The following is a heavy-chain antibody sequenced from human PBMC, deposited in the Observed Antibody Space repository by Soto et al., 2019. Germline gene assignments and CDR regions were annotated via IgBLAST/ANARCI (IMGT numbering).Heavy chain of an antibody. J-gene: IGHJ4*02. CDR2: IGSSGSPI. D-gene: IGHD2-21*01. CDR1: GFALSSYE. CDR3: SREDLNCGCYYFSH. Sequence: EVQLVESGGDLVQPGGSLRLSCAASGFALSSYEMNWVRQAPGKGLEWISYIGSSGSPIYYSASVRGRFTISSDSAKNSLNLQMDSLRGVDTSVYYCSREDLNCGCYYFSHGVQGTVVTVAS. V-gene: IGHV3-48*03.